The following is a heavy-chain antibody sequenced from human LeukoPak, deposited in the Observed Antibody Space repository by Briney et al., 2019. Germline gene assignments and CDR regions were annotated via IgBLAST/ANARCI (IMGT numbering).Heavy chain of an antibody. V-gene: IGHV4-59*01. Sequence: SETLSLTCTVSGGSISSYYWSWIRQPPGKGLEWVGYISYSGSTNYNPSLKSRVTISVDTSKNQFSLKLSSVTAADTATYYCARDGRAGSLFAYWGQGTLVTVSS. D-gene: IGHD6-19*01. CDR3: ARDGRAGSLFAY. CDR1: GGSISSYY. J-gene: IGHJ4*02. CDR2: ISYSGST.